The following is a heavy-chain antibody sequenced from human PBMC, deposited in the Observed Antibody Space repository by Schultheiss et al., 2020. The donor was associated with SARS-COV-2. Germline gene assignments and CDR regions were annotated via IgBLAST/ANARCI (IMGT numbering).Heavy chain of an antibody. Sequence: SETLSLTCSVSGGSIGSSSFYWGWIRQPPGKGLEWIGSIRYRGSTYYSPSLKSRLTISVDTSMNRISLRLNSVTAADTAVYYCAIGVTWEPPEGWFDPWGPGTLVTVSS. CDR3: AIGVTWEPPEGWFDP. V-gene: IGHV4-39*01. D-gene: IGHD1-26*01. CDR1: GGSIGSSSFY. CDR2: IRYRGST. J-gene: IGHJ5*02.